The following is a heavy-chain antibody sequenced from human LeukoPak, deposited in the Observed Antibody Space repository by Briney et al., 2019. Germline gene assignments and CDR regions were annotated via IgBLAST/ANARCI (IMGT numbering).Heavy chain of an antibody. CDR3: ARDLGYGALDP. J-gene: IGHJ5*02. Sequence: PGGSLRLSCAASGFTFTSYWMNWVRQAPEKGLEWVALINPDGSQTNYVDSVKGRFTISRDNAENSLYLQMNSLRAEDTAVYYCARDLGYGALDPWGQGTLVTVSS. D-gene: IGHD4-17*01. CDR1: GFTFTSYW. CDR2: INPDGSQT. V-gene: IGHV3-7*01.